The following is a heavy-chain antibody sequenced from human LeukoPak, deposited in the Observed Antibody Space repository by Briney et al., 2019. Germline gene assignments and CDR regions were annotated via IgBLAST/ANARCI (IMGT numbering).Heavy chain of an antibody. V-gene: IGHV3-48*04. CDR2: ISSSSSTI. J-gene: IGHJ2*01. Sequence: GGSLRLSCAASGFTFSSYSMNWVRQAPGKGLEWVSYISSSSSTIYYADFVKGRFTISRDNAKNSLYLQMNSLRAEDTAVYYCARGGAAAGHPSNHPYWYFDLWGRGTLVTVSS. CDR3: ARGGAAAGHPSNHPYWYFDL. D-gene: IGHD6-13*01. CDR1: GFTFSSYS.